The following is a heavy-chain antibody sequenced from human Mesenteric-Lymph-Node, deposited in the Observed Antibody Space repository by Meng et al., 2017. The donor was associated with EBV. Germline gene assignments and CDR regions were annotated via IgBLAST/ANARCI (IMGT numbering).Heavy chain of an antibody. J-gene: IGHJ4*02. D-gene: IGHD6-19*01. V-gene: IGHV4-4*02. CDR3: ARVGQWLPIDY. Sequence: QVQRQESGPGLVKPSQSLSLTCTVSGGSISSSNWWSWVRQPPGKRLEWIGEIYHSGSTNYNPSLKSRVTISVDKSKNQFSLNLSSVTAADTAVYYCARVGQWLPIDYWGQGTLVTVSS. CDR2: IYHSGST. CDR1: GGSISSSNW.